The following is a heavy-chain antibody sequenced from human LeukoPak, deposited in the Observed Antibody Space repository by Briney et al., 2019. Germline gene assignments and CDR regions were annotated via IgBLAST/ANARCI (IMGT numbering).Heavy chain of an antibody. J-gene: IGHJ4*02. CDR2: TSYDGSNK. CDR3: ANGGYCSGGSCYDSVLVIDY. Sequence: GGSLRLSCAASGFTFSSYGMHWVRQAPGKGLEWVAVTSYDGSNKYYADSVKGRFTISRDNSKNTLYLQMNSLRAEDTAVYYCANGGYCSGGSCYDSVLVIDYWGQGTLVTVSS. V-gene: IGHV3-30*18. CDR1: GFTFSSYG. D-gene: IGHD2-15*01.